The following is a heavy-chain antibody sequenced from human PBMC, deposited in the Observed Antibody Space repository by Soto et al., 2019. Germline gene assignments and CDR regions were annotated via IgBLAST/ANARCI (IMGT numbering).Heavy chain of an antibody. CDR1: GGSISSSTYY. D-gene: IGHD2-8*02. CDR2: FFIGGNT. CDR3: ARDKITGLFDY. J-gene: IGHJ4*02. V-gene: IGHV4-39*02. Sequence: SETLSLTCTVSGGSISSSTYYWGWMRQPPGNGLEWIASFFIGGNTYYNPSLKSRVTISVDTSKNQFSLKLSSLTAADTAVYFCARDKITGLFDYWGQGTLVTVSS.